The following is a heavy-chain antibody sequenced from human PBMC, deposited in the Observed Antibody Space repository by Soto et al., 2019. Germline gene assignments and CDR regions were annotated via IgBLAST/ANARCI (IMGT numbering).Heavy chain of an antibody. CDR1: GLPFSTSA. CDR2: ISATSDAA. D-gene: IGHD1-26*01. CDR3: GKYSGSYPVYNGMNV. V-gene: IGHV3-23*01. J-gene: IGHJ6*02. Sequence: GESLKISCVASGLPFSTSAMNWVRQAPGKGLEWVSIISATSDAAYYAESVKGRFTSSRDNSKNTLYLQMNSLRPEDTAVYYCGKYSGSYPVYNGMNVWGQGTTVTAP.